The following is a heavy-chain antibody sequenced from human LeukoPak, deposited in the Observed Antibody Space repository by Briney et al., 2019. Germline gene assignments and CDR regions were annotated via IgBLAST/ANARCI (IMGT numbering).Heavy chain of an antibody. V-gene: IGHV4-59*08. CDR1: GASTSSRY. CDR2: IYNAKNT. Sequence: SETLSLTCSASGASTSSRYWSWIRQFPGGTLEWIGHIYNAKNTKYNPSLTSRVTISVDTSRNQFSLSLTSLTAADTAIYYCAXTXXXPGFDFWXXGALVTVSS. J-gene: IGHJ4*02. CDR3: AXTXXXPGFDF.